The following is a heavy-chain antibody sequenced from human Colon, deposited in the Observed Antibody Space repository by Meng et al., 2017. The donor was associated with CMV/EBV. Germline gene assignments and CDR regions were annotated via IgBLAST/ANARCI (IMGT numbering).Heavy chain of an antibody. Sequence: SLKISCAASGLTFNDYAFQWVRQRPGKGLEWVSGISWNSGRIGYADSVKGRFTISRDSARRSLYLQMSSLRVEDTALYYCARSRDYNNYGSWFDSWGQGTLVTVSS. CDR2: ISWNSGRI. V-gene: IGHV3-9*01. CDR1: GLTFNDYA. D-gene: IGHD4-11*01. CDR3: ARSRDYNNYGSWFDS. J-gene: IGHJ5*01.